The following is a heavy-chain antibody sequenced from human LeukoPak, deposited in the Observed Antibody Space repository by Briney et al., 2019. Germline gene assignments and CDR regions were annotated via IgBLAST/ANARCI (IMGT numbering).Heavy chain of an antibody. J-gene: IGHJ3*02. Sequence: GGSLRLSCAASGFTLSSYWMHWVRQVPGKGLVWVSRIRSDGGDTTYADSVKGRFTTSRDNAKNTLYLQMNSLTAEDTAVYYCARLLRGSAFDIWGQGTMVTVSS. V-gene: IGHV3-74*01. CDR1: GFTLSSYW. CDR2: IRSDGGDT. D-gene: IGHD3-10*01. CDR3: ARLLRGSAFDI.